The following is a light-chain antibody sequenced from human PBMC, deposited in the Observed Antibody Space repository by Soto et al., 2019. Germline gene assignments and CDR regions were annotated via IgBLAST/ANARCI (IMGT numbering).Light chain of an antibody. J-gene: IGLJ1*01. Sequence: QSALTQPASVSGSPGQSITISCTGTSSDVGGYNYVCWYQQHPGKAHKLMIYDVSNRPSGVSTRFSGSKSSNTASLTISRLHADDEADYYGTSYTSSSTYVFGTGTKLTVL. CDR3: TSYTSSSTYV. V-gene: IGLV2-14*01. CDR1: SSDVGGYNY. CDR2: DVS.